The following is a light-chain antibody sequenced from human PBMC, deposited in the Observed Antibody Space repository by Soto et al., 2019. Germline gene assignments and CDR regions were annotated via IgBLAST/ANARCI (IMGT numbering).Light chain of an antibody. J-gene: IGLJ1*01. V-gene: IGLV2-14*03. CDR1: SSDVGGYNY. CDR2: DVN. CDR3: TSYTSSSSYV. Sequence: QSALTQPASVSGSPGQSITISCAGSSSDVGGYNYVSWYQQHPGKAPKLMIYDVNNRPSGVSNRFSGSKSGNTASLTISGVQAEDEADYYCTSYTSSSSYVFGTGTNVTVL.